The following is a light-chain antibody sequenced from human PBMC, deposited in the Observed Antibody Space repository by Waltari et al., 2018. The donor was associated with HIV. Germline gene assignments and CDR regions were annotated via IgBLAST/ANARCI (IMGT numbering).Light chain of an antibody. CDR1: SGDVGGYNY. J-gene: IGLJ2*01. CDR3: SSYAGSNNFVV. CDR2: EVS. V-gene: IGLV2-8*01. Sequence: QSALTQPPSASGSPEQSVTISCTGTSGDVGGYNYFSWYQQHPGKAPKLMIYEVSKRPSGVPDRFSGSKSGNTASLTVSGLQAEDEADYYCSSYAGSNNFVVFGGGTKLTVL.